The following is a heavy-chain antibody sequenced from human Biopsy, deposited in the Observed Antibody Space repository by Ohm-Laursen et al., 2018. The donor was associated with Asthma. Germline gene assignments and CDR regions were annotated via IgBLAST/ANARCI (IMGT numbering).Heavy chain of an antibody. V-gene: IGHV1-69*13. D-gene: IGHD2-15*01. CDR1: GGTFNTYV. Sequence: ASVKASCKSLGGTFNTYVVGWVRQAPGQGLEWMGGINSVFGTTTYPQKFQYRVTITADDSTSTVYMELSSLRSEDTAVYYCARKAGSYISRTCYSLDFWGQGTLVTVSS. CDR2: INSVFGTT. CDR3: ARKAGSYISRTCYSLDF. J-gene: IGHJ4*02.